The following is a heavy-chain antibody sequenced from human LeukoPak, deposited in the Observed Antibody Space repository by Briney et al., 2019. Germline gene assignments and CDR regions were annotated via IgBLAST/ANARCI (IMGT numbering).Heavy chain of an antibody. D-gene: IGHD2-8*01. CDR2: IKQDGSEK. Sequence: QAGGSLRLSCAASGFTFSSYWMSWVRQAPGKGLEWVANIKQDGSEKYYVDSVKGRFTISRDNAKNSLYLQMNSLRAEDTAVYYCARDCLSVCYYPYYYGMDVWGQGTTVTVSS. CDR1: GFTFSSYW. V-gene: IGHV3-7*03. CDR3: ARDCLSVCYYPYYYGMDV. J-gene: IGHJ6*02.